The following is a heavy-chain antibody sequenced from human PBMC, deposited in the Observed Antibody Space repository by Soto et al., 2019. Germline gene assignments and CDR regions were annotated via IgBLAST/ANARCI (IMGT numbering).Heavy chain of an antibody. CDR2: IWYDGSNK. CDR1: GFTFSGHA. J-gene: IGHJ6*02. Sequence: QVQLVESGGGVAQPGRSLRLSCTVSGFTFSGHAMPWVRQAPGKGREWVTQIWYDGSNKYYAESVKGRFTISRDNSKNTLYIQMNSLRVEDTAVYYCARDGQGLAPYALDVWGQGTSVTVSS. V-gene: IGHV3-33*01. D-gene: IGHD6-19*01. CDR3: ARDGQGLAPYALDV.